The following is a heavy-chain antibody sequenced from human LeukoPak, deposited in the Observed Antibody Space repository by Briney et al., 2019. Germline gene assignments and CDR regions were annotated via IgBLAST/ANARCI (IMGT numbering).Heavy chain of an antibody. J-gene: IGHJ4*02. CDR1: GYTFSDYG. Sequence: ASVKVSCKASGYTFSDYGINWVRQAPGQGVEWMGWISGVTGKPNYAQKFQGRLTVTIETSTSTAHMELRSLRSDDTALYFCARDMAEKNVYFGWGGHWGQGTPVTVSS. CDR2: ISGVTGKP. CDR3: ARDMAEKNVYFGWGGH. V-gene: IGHV1-18*01. D-gene: IGHD3-10*01.